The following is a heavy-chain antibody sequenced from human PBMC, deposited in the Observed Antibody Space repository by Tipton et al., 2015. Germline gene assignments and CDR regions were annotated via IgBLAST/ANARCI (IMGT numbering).Heavy chain of an antibody. CDR3: ARFRYYGSESERGYFHGLDV. Sequence: GLVKPSETMSLTCDVSGYSINNDYYWGWIRQAPGKGLEWIGYIYYTGSTHYNPSLKSRVTISVDTSKSQFFLKLSSVTAADTAVYYCARFRYYGSESERGYFHGLDVWGQGTTVTVSS. D-gene: IGHD3-10*01. CDR2: IYYTGST. CDR1: GYSINNDYY. V-gene: IGHV4-38-2*01. J-gene: IGHJ6*02.